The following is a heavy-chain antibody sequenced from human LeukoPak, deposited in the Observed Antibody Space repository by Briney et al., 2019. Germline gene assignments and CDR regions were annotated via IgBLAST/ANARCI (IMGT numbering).Heavy chain of an antibody. V-gene: IGHV3-43*01. CDR2: ISWDGGST. Sequence: GGSLRLSCAASGFTFDDYTMHWVRQAPGKGLEWVSLISWDGGSTYYADSVEGRFTISRDNSKNSLYLQMNSLRTEDTALYYCAKDSGATPSVLAFDIWGQGTMVTVSS. CDR3: AKDSGATPSVLAFDI. CDR1: GFTFDDYT. J-gene: IGHJ3*02. D-gene: IGHD1-26*01.